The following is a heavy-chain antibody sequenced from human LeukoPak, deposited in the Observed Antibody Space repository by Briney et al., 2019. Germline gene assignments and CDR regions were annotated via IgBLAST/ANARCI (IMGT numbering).Heavy chain of an antibody. D-gene: IGHD3-10*01. J-gene: IGHJ6*04. CDR2: IYHSGST. CDR3: ARATDGSGSSSHYYYYYYGMDV. V-gene: IGHV4-38-2*01. CDR1: GYSISSGYY. Sequence: SETLSLTCAVSGYSISSGYYWGWSRPPPGKGLEGIGIIYHSGSTYYNPSLKSRVTISVDTSKNQFSLKLSSVTAADTAVYYCARATDGSGSSSHYYYYYYGMDVWGKGTTVTVSS.